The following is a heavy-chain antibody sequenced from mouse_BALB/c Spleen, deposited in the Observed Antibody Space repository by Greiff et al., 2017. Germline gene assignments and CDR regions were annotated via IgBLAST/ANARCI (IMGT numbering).Heavy chain of an antibody. D-gene: IGHD2-4*01. Sequence: QVQLQQPGAELVRPGASVSLSCYASGYTFTSYCINWVKQRPGQGLEWIGNFFPSDSYTNYNQNFKDQATLTVDKSSSTAYMQLSSPTSEDSAVYYCTRGPPIYYDYDWFAYWGQGTLVTVSA. V-gene: IGHV1-69*02. CDR3: TRGPPIYYDYDWFAY. CDR2: FFPSDSYT. J-gene: IGHJ3*01. CDR1: GYTFTSYC.